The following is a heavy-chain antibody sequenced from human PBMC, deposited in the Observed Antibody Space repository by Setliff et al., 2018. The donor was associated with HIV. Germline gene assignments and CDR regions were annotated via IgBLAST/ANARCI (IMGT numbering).Heavy chain of an antibody. CDR1: GGSITGYY. J-gene: IGHJ4*02. CDR3: ARVNALIRAPFAY. CDR2: IFYSGTT. V-gene: IGHV4-59*01. Sequence: SETLSLTCTVSGGSITGYYWSWVRQPPGKGLEWLGYIFYSGTTNYSPSLNSRATISVDTSKNSFSLRLSSVTAADTGVYYCARVNALIRAPFAYWGQGALVTVSS.